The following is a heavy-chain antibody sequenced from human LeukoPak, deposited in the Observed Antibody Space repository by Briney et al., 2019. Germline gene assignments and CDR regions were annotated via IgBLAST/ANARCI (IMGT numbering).Heavy chain of an antibody. Sequence: GGSLRLSCAASGFTFDDYAMHWVRQAPGKGLEWVSGISWNSGSIGYADSVKGRFIISRDNAKNSLYLQMNSLRAEDMALYYCAKEATTAGGAFDIWGQGTMVTVSS. CDR2: ISWNSGSI. D-gene: IGHD1-14*01. CDR3: AKEATTAGGAFDI. V-gene: IGHV3-9*03. CDR1: GFTFDDYA. J-gene: IGHJ3*02.